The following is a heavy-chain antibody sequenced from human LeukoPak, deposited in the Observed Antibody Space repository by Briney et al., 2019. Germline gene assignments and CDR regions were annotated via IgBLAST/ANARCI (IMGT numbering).Heavy chain of an antibody. CDR1: GFTVSSNY. Sequence: PGGSLRLSCAASGFTVSSNYMSWVRQAPGKGLEWVSVIYSGGSTYYADSVKGRFTISRDNSKNTLYLQMNSLRAEDTAVYYCARVARDDLWFGELLSLPHYFDYWGQGTLVTVSS. CDR2: IYSGGST. CDR3: ARVARDDLWFGELLSLPHYFDY. D-gene: IGHD3-10*01. V-gene: IGHV3-53*01. J-gene: IGHJ4*02.